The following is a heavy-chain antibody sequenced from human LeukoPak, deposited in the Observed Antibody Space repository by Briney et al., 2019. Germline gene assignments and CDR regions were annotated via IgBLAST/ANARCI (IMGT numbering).Heavy chain of an antibody. CDR2: MNPNSGNT. V-gene: IGHV1-8*01. CDR1: GYTFTSYD. Sequence: ASVKVSCKASGYTFTSYDINWVRQATGQGLEWMGWMNPNSGNTGYAQKFQDRVTMTRNTSISTAYMELSSLRSEDTAVYYCAGGILWFGDDVWGKGTTVTISS. CDR3: AGGILWFGDDV. J-gene: IGHJ6*04. D-gene: IGHD3-10*01.